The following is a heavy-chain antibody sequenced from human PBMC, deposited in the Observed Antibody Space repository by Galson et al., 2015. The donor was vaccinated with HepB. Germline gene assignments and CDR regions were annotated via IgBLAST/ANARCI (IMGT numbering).Heavy chain of an antibody. CDR1: GFTFSSYA. CDR3: AKDPYCSSTSCYTGAGY. D-gene: IGHD2-2*02. J-gene: IGHJ4*02. V-gene: IGHV3-23*01. Sequence: SLRLSCAASGFTFSSYAMSWVRQAPGKGLEWVSAISGSGGSTYYADSVKGRFTISRDNSKNTLYLQMNSLRAEDTAVYYCAKDPYCSSTSCYTGAGYWGQGTLVTVSS. CDR2: ISGSGGST.